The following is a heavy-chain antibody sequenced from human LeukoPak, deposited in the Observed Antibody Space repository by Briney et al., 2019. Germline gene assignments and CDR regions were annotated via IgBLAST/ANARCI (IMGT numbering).Heavy chain of an antibody. CDR3: ARAGHCSSTSCYTSYYMDV. CDR1: GGTFSSYA. Sequence: SVKVSCKASGGTFSSYAISWVRQAPGQGLEWMGGIIPIFGTANYAQKFQGRVTITTDESTSTAYMELNSLRSEDTAVYYCARAGHCSSTSCYTSYYMDVWGKGTTVTVSS. J-gene: IGHJ6*03. CDR2: IIPIFGTA. D-gene: IGHD2-2*02. V-gene: IGHV1-69*05.